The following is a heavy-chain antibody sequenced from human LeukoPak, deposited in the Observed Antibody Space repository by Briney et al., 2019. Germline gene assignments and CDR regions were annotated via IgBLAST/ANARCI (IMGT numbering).Heavy chain of an antibody. CDR3: AKDQAGGYSGYDYSY. CDR2: ISGSGGST. D-gene: IGHD5-12*01. Sequence: GGSLRLSCAASGFTFSSYGMHWVRQAPGKGLEWVSAISGSGGSTYYADSVKGRFTISRDNSKNTLYLQMNSLRAEDTAVYYCAKDQAGGYSGYDYSYWGQGTLVTVSS. CDR1: GFTFSSYG. J-gene: IGHJ4*02. V-gene: IGHV3-23*01.